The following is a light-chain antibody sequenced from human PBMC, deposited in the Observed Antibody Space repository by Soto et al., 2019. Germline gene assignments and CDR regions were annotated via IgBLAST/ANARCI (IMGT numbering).Light chain of an antibody. CDR2: EVS. J-gene: IGLJ2*01. CDR1: SSDVGGYNY. Sequence: QAVLTQPASVSGSPGQSITISCTGTSSDVGGYNYVSWYQQHPGKGPKLTIYEVSNRPSGVSNRFSGSKSGNTASLTISGLQAEDEADYYCSSYTSSSTLVVFGGGTKLTVL. CDR3: SSYTSSSTLVV. V-gene: IGLV2-14*01.